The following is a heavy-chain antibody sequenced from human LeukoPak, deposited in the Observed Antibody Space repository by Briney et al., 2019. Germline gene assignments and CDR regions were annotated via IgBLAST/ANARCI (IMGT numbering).Heavy chain of an antibody. CDR3: ARDQGGSSSPFDY. CDR1: GFTFSSYS. V-gene: IGHV3-21*01. CDR2: ISSSSSYI. D-gene: IGHD6-6*01. J-gene: IGHJ4*02. Sequence: GGSLRLSCAASGFTFSSYSMNWVRQAPGKRLEWVSSISSSSSYIYYADSVKGRFTIPRDNAKNSLYLQMNSLRAEDTAVYYCARDQGGSSSPFDYWGQGTLVTVSS.